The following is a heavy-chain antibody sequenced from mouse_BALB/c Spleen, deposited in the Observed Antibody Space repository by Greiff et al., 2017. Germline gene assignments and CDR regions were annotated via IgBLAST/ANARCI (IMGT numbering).Heavy chain of an antibody. CDR1: GYAFSSSW. V-gene: IGHV1-82*01. Sequence: QVQLVESGPELVKPGASVKISCKASGYAFSSSWMNWVKQRPGQGLEWIGRIYPGDGDTNYNGKFKGKATLTADKSSSTAYMQLSSLTSVDSAVYFCARDYGNYFDYWGQGTTLTVSS. J-gene: IGHJ2*01. CDR3: ARDYGNYFDY. D-gene: IGHD2-1*01. CDR2: IYPGDGDT.